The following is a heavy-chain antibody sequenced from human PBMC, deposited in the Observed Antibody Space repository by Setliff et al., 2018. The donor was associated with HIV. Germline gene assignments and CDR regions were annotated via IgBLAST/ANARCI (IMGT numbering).Heavy chain of an antibody. J-gene: IGHJ4*02. CDR2: INHTGNT. Sequence: SETLSLTCAVYGGSFSGYHWNWIRQFPGKGLEWIGEINHTGNTQYNPSLESRVTISVDTSNNQFSLRLKSVTAADTAVYFCAQMSISASVYFDYWGQGTLVTVSS. V-gene: IGHV4-34*01. D-gene: IGHD2-21*01. CDR1: GGSFSGYH. CDR3: AQMSISASVYFDY.